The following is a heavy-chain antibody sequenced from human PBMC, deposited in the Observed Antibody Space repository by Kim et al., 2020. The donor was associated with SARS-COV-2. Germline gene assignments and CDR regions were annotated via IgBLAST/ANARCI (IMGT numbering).Heavy chain of an antibody. Sequence: GESLKISCKGSGYSFTSYWIGWVRQMPGKGLEWMGIIYPGDSDTRYSPSFQGQVTISADKSISTAYLQWSSLKASDTAMYYCARSTYYYDSSGYSSAFDIWGQGTMVTVSS. J-gene: IGHJ3*02. CDR2: IYPGDSDT. V-gene: IGHV5-51*01. D-gene: IGHD3-22*01. CDR3: ARSTYYYDSSGYSSAFDI. CDR1: GYSFTSYW.